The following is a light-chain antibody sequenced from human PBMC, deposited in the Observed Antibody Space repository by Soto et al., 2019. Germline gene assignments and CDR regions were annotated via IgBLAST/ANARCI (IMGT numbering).Light chain of an antibody. Sequence: IVLTQSPGTLSVSPGERVTLSCRASQSVDIDLAWYQQKPGKAPRLLIYGASTRATDMPGRFRGSGAGADFTLTINSLQAEDSAFNYCQQYRDWRRTFGQGTKVDIK. CDR2: GAS. CDR3: QQYRDWRRT. CDR1: QSVDID. J-gene: IGKJ1*01. V-gene: IGKV3D-15*01.